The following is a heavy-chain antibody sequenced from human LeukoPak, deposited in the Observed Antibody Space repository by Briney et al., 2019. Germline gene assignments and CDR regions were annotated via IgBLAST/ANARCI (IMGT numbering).Heavy chain of an antibody. CDR3: TAIGGTYYYYMDV. Sequence: GGSLRLSCAASGFTFNNAWMTWVRQAPGKGLEWVGRIKSRTDGGTTDYAAPVRGRFTISRDDSKNTLYLQMNSLKTEDTAVYYCTAIGGTYYYYMDVWGKGTTVTVSS. J-gene: IGHJ6*03. V-gene: IGHV3-15*01. CDR2: IKSRTDGGTT. D-gene: IGHD1-26*01. CDR1: GFTFNNAW.